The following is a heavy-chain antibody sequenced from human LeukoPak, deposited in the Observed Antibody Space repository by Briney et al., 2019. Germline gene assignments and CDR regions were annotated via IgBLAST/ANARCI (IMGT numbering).Heavy chain of an antibody. D-gene: IGHD1-26*01. CDR2: IDQNGSDK. Sequence: GGSLRRSRAVSGSTSCRIFMSWVRPTPEKGRDWMANIDQNGSDKNSVDTVKGRFTISRDTTKSSLFLQMNSLCAKATAIYYCASGAGWESGYWGQGTLVTVSS. J-gene: IGHJ4*02. CDR3: ASGAGWESGY. CDR1: GSTSCRIF. V-gene: IGHV3-7*01.